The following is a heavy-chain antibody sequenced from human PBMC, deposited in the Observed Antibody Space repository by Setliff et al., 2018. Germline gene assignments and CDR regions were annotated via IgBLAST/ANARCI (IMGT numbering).Heavy chain of an antibody. CDR3: ARVRITPYCMDV. D-gene: IGHD3-10*01. CDR2: IGHTGSI. V-gene: IGHV4-38-2*02. Sequence: PSETLSLTCTVSGYSISSGYIWGWIRQPPGKGLEWVGSIGHTGSINYNPSLKSRVTISVDTSKNQFSLKLSSVTAADTAVYFCARVRITPYCMDVWGKGTTVTVSS. CDR1: GYSISSGYI. J-gene: IGHJ6*03.